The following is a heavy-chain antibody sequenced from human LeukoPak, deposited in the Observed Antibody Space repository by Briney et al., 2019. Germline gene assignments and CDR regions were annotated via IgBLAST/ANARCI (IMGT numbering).Heavy chain of an antibody. CDR3: AGQNYGSAPLRY. J-gene: IGHJ4*02. Sequence: SVTLSLTCAVYGGSFSGYYWSWIRQPPGKGLEWIGEINHSGTTNYNPSLKSRVTMSVDTSKNQFSLKLTSVTAADTAVYYCAGQNYGSAPLRYWGQGTLVTVSS. CDR1: GGSFSGYY. CDR2: INHSGTT. V-gene: IGHV4-34*01. D-gene: IGHD3-10*01.